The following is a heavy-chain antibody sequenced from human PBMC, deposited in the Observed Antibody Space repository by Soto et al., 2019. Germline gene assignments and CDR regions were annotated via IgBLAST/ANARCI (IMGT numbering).Heavy chain of an antibody. V-gene: IGHV4-34*01. D-gene: IGHD3-9*01. CDR3: ARAAPELRYFDWLFSSAFDI. J-gene: IGHJ3*02. CDR2: INHSGST. CDR1: GGSFSGYY. Sequence: SETLSLTCAVYGGSFSGYYSSWIRQPAGKGLEWIGEINHSGSTNYNPSLKSRVTISVDTSKNQFSLKLSSVTAADTAVYYCARAAPELRYFDWLFSSAFDIWGQGTMVTVSS.